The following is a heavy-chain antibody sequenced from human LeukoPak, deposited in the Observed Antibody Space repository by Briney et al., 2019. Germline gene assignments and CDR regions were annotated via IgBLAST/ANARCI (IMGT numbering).Heavy chain of an antibody. D-gene: IGHD3-9*01. CDR3: ARDGNLNPWFRYYYMDV. CDR1: GYTFTSYG. Sequence: ASVKVSCKASGYTFTSYGISWVRQAPGQGLEWMGWISAYNGNTNYAQKLQGRVTMTTDTSTSTAYMELRSLRSDDTAVDYCARDGNLNPWFRYYYMDVWGKGTTVTISS. CDR2: ISAYNGNT. V-gene: IGHV1-18*01. J-gene: IGHJ6*03.